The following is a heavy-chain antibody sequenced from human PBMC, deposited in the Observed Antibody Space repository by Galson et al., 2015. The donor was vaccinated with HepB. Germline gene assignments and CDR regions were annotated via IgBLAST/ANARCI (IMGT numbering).Heavy chain of an antibody. V-gene: IGHV1-2*06. D-gene: IGHD3-10*01. CDR2: INPNSGGT. CDR1: GYTFTGYY. Sequence: SVKVSCKASGYTFTGYYMHWVRQAPGQGLEWMGRINPNSGGTNYAQKFQGRVTMTRDTSISTAYMELRRLRSDDTAVYYCARGASDSITRVRGVIGYYGMDVWGQGTTVTVSS. CDR3: ARGASDSITRVRGVIGYYGMDV. J-gene: IGHJ6*02.